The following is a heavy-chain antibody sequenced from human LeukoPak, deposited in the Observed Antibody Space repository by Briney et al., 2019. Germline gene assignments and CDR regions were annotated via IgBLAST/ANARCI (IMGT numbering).Heavy chain of an antibody. CDR2: INHSGST. CDR1: GGSFSGYY. Sequence: SETLSLTCAVYGGSFSGYYWSWIRQPPGKGLEWIGEINHSGSTNYNPSLKSRVTISVDTSKNQFSLKLSSVTAADTAVYYCARGPAPFYCSSGSCYGGDYYYYGMDVWGQGTTVTVSS. V-gene: IGHV4-34*01. CDR3: ARGPAPFYCSSGSCYGGDYYYYGMDV. D-gene: IGHD2-15*01. J-gene: IGHJ6*02.